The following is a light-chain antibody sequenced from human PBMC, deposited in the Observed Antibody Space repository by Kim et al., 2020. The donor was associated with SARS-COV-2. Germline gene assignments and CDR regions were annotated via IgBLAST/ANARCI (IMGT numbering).Light chain of an antibody. Sequence: SVSPGKTARITCSGDVLAKKYARWFQKKPGQAPVLVIYKDSERPSGIPERFSGSSSGTTVTLTISGAQVEDEADYYCYSAADNIGVFGGGTQLTVL. CDR1: VLAKKY. CDR3: YSAADNIGV. CDR2: KDS. J-gene: IGLJ3*02. V-gene: IGLV3-27*01.